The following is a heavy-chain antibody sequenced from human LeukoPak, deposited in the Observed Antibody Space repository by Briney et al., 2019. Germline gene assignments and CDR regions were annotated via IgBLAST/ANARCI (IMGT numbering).Heavy chain of an antibody. Sequence: PGGSLRLSCAASGFTFSSYSMNWVRQAPGKGLEWVSSISSSSSYIYYADSVKGRFTISRDNAKNSLYLQMNSLRAEDTAVYYCARAIPDYYDSSGYPAYGMDVWGQGTTVTVSS. D-gene: IGHD3-22*01. J-gene: IGHJ6*02. CDR3: ARAIPDYYDSSGYPAYGMDV. CDR1: GFTFSSYS. CDR2: ISSSSSYI. V-gene: IGHV3-21*01.